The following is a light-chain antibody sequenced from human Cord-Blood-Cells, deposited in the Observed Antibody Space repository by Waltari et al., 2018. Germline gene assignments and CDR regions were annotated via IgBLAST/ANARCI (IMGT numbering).Light chain of an antibody. CDR1: SSNVGSHKR. J-gene: IGLJ1*01. CDR3: SSYTSSSTYV. CDR2: GVS. Sequence: QSALTQPPSVSGSPGQSVTISFTGTSSNVGSHKRVPWFQQPPGTGPKLMIYGVSNRPSGVPARFSVSKSGNTASLTISGLQAEDEADYYCSSYTSSSTYVFGTGTKVTVL. V-gene: IGLV2-18*02.